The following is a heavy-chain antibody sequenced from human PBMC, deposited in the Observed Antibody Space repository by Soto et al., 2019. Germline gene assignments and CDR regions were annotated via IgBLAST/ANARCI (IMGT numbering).Heavy chain of an antibody. J-gene: IGHJ1*01. CDR2: IYHSGTT. CDR1: GDSITSICH. V-gene: IGHV4-38-2*01. CDR3: ARTDNVGYYQH. D-gene: IGHD3-3*01. Sequence: SETLSRTCAVSGDSITSICHWAWIRQPPGRGLEWVACIYHSGTTYYNPSLKSRVTISVDTSKNQFSLNLRSVTAADSAVYYCARTDNVGYYQHFGQGKMVTVSS.